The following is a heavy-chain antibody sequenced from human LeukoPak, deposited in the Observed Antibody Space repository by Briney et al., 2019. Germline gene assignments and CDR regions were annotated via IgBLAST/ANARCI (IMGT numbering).Heavy chain of an antibody. V-gene: IGHV3-33*01. D-gene: IGHD5-12*01. CDR2: IWYDGSNK. J-gene: IGHJ4*02. Sequence: PGGSLRLSCAASGFTFSSYGMHWVRQAPGKGLEWVAVIWYDGSNKYYADSVKGRFTISRDNSKNTLYLQMNSLRAEDTAVYYCARTGGGYSGYDPFPNPDYWGQGTLVTVSS. CDR1: GFTFSSYG. CDR3: ARTGGGYSGYDPFPNPDY.